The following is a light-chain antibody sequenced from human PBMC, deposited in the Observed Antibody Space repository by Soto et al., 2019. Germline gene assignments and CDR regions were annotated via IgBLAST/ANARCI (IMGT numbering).Light chain of an antibody. CDR3: QQYKYWPPLT. V-gene: IGKV3-15*01. Sequence: EIVMTQSPATLSVSPGETATLSCRASQSVTYNLAWYQQKPGQGPRLLIYGAFTRATGIPARFNGSGSGTDVTLTISSLQSEDVAVYYCQQYKYWPPLTFGGGTKVEIK. J-gene: IGKJ4*01. CDR2: GAF. CDR1: QSVTYN.